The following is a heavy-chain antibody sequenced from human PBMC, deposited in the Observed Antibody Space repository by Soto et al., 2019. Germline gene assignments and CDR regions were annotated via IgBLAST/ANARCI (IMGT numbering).Heavy chain of an antibody. J-gene: IGHJ4*02. CDR1: GFSFSSFV. CDR2: LSGSDGKT. D-gene: IGHD1-26*01. CDR3: ARWSFLDH. Sequence: EVQLLESGGRLVQPGGSLRLSCATSGFSFSSFVMSWVRQAPGQGLEWVSSLSGSDGKTYYADSVKGRFSMSTDTSKSTLYLEMNSRRAEDTAVDYCARWSFLDHWGQGTRVTVS. V-gene: IGHV3-23*01.